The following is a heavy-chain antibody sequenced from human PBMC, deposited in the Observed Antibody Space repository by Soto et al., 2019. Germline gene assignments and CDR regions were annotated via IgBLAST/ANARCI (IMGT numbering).Heavy chain of an antibody. D-gene: IGHD6-13*01. J-gene: IGHJ4*02. Sequence: GGSLRLSCAASGFTFSSYAMSWVRQAPGKGLEWVSAISGSGGSTYYADSVKGRFTISRDNSKNTLYLQMNSLRAEDTAVYYCAKVGYGTAGTEACFDYWGQGTLVTVSS. CDR2: ISGSGGST. CDR3: AKVGYGTAGTEACFDY. CDR1: GFTFSSYA. V-gene: IGHV3-23*01.